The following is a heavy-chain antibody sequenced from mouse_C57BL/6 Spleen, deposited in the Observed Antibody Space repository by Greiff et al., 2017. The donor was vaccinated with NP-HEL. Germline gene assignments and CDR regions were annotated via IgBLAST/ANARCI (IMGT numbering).Heavy chain of an antibody. CDR3: GRWDYGSSYWVAY. CDR1: GFNIKNTY. Sequence: EVQLQQSVAELVRPGASVKLSCTASGFNIKNTYMHWVKQRPEQSLEWIGRIDPANGNTKYAPKFQGKATITADTSSNTAYLQRSSLTSEDTAMYYCGRWDYGSSYWVAYWGQGTLVTVAA. CDR2: IDPANGNT. V-gene: IGHV14-3*01. D-gene: IGHD1-1*01. J-gene: IGHJ3*01.